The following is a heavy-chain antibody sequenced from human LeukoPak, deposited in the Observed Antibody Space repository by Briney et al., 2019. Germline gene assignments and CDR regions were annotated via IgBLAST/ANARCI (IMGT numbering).Heavy chain of an antibody. CDR3: ARVGYCTNGVCPDTAFDI. D-gene: IGHD2-8*01. V-gene: IGHV1-18*01. CDR1: GYTFTSYG. Sequence: GASVKVSCKASGYTFTSYGISWVRQAPGQGLEWMGWISAYNGNTNYAQKLQGRVTMTTDTSTSTAYMELRSLRSDDTAVYYCARVGYCTNGVCPDTAFDIWGQGTMVTVSS. CDR2: ISAYNGNT. J-gene: IGHJ3*02.